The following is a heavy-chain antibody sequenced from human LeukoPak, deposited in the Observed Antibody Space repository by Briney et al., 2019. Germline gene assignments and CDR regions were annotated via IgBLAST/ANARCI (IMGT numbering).Heavy chain of an antibody. V-gene: IGHV3-64D*09. CDR1: GFTFSSYA. J-gene: IGHJ4*02. CDR2: ISSNGGST. Sequence: GGSLRLSCSASGFTFSSYAMHWVRQAPGKELEYVSAISSNGGSTYYADSVKGRFTISRDNSKNTLYLQMSSLRAEDTAVYYCVKDRYIRYGSGSYPYYFDYWGQGTLVTVSS. D-gene: IGHD3-10*01. CDR3: VKDRYIRYGSGSYPYYFDY.